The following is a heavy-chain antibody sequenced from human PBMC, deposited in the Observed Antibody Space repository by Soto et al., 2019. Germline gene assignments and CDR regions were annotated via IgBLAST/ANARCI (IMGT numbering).Heavy chain of an antibody. CDR1: GFTFDDYA. CDR2: ISWNSGSI. J-gene: IGHJ6*02. D-gene: IGHD2-15*01. V-gene: IGHV3-9*01. CDR3: AKDGGPGPHGMDV. Sequence: GGSLRLSCAASGFTFDDYAMHWVRQAPGKGLEWVSGISWNSGSIGYADSVEGRFTISRDNAKNSLYLQMNSLRAEDTALYYCAKDGGPGPHGMDVWGQGTTVTVSS.